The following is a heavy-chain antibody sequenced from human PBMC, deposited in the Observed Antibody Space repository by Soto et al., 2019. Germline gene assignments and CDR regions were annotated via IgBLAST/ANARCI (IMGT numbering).Heavy chain of an antibody. V-gene: IGHV1-18*01. Sequence: QVQLEQSGAEVKKPGASVKVSCKASGYTFSSYGISWVRQAPGQGLEWMGWISGYNGNTNYELKFQDRVTMTTDTSTNTAYMELRSLRSDDTAVYDCAREGIGVYYYEGMDVWGQGTTVTVSS. D-gene: IGHD6-19*01. J-gene: IGHJ6*02. CDR1: GYTFSSYG. CDR3: AREGIGVYYYEGMDV. CDR2: ISGYNGNT.